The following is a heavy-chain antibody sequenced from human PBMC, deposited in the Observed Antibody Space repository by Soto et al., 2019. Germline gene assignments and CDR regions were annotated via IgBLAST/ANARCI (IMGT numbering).Heavy chain of an antibody. V-gene: IGHV3-30*18. D-gene: IGHD2-15*01. Sequence: GGSLRLSCAASGFTFSSYGMHWVRQAPGKGLEWVAVISYDGSNKYYADSVKGRFTISRDNSKNTLYLQMNSLRAEDTAVYYCAKDLKTVVKRGVEDYYYGMDVWGQGTTVTVSS. CDR1: GFTFSSYG. CDR2: ISYDGSNK. J-gene: IGHJ6*02. CDR3: AKDLKTVVKRGVEDYYYGMDV.